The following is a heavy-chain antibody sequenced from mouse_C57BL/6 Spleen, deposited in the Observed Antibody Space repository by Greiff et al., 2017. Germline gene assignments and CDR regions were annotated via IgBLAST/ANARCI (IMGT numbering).Heavy chain of an antibody. Sequence: EVQLQQSGPELVKPGASVKISCKASGYTFTDYNMDWVKQSHGKSLEWIGDINPNNGGTIYNQKFKGKATLTVDKSSSTAYMELRSLTSEDTAVYYCAREGAGFAYWGQGTLVTVSA. J-gene: IGHJ3*01. CDR1: GYTFTDYN. CDR3: AREGAGFAY. D-gene: IGHD3-3*01. CDR2: INPNNGGT. V-gene: IGHV1-18*01.